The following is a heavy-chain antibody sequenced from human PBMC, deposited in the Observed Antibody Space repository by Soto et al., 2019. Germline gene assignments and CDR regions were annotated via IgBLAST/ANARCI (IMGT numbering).Heavy chain of an antibody. Sequence: QVQLQESGPGLVKPSETLSLTCTVSGGSISSYYWSWIRQPAGKGLEWIGRIYTSGSTNYNPSLMSRVTMSVDTSKNQFSLKLSSVTAADTAVYYCAREDTGEWLVPIGAFDIWGQGTMVTVSS. D-gene: IGHD6-19*01. CDR2: IYTSGST. CDR3: AREDTGEWLVPIGAFDI. V-gene: IGHV4-4*07. CDR1: GGSISSYY. J-gene: IGHJ3*02.